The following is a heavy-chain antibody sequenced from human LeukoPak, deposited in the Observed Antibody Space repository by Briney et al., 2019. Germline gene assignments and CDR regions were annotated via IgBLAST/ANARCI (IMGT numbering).Heavy chain of an antibody. Sequence: GGSLRLSCAASGFTFSSYSMNWVRQAPGKGLDWVSSISSSSSYIYYADSVRGRFTISRDNAKNSLYLQMNSLRAEDTAVYYCAREYGGNSEPNWFDPWGQGALVTVSS. CDR3: AREYGGNSEPNWFDP. CDR2: ISSSSSYI. V-gene: IGHV3-21*01. D-gene: IGHD4-23*01. J-gene: IGHJ5*02. CDR1: GFTFSSYS.